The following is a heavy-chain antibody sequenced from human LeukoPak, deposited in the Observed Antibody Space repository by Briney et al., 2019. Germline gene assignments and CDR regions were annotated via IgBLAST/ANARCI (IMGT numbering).Heavy chain of an antibody. Sequence: GGSLRLSCAASGLIFSNYWMTWVRQAPGKGLEWVASIKEDGSETYYVDSVKGRFTISRDNDKNTLYLQMNSLRAEDTAVYYCEAYGSVWGQGTLVIVSS. D-gene: IGHD3-10*01. J-gene: IGHJ4*02. CDR1: GLIFSNYW. CDR3: EAYGSV. CDR2: IKEDGSET. V-gene: IGHV3-7*03.